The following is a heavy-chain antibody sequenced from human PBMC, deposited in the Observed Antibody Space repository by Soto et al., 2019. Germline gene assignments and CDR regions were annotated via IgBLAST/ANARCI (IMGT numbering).Heavy chain of an antibody. CDR2: ISWNSGSI. J-gene: IGHJ3*02. V-gene: IGHV3-9*01. CDR1: GFTFDDYA. D-gene: IGHD2-8*01. Sequence: EVQLVESGGGLVQSGRSLRLSCAASGFTFDDYAMHWVRQAPGKGLEWVSGISWNSGSIGYADSVKGRFTISRDNAKNALYLQMNSLRAEDTALYYCAKDIDVYAIDDAFDIWGQGTMVTVSS. CDR3: AKDIDVYAIDDAFDI.